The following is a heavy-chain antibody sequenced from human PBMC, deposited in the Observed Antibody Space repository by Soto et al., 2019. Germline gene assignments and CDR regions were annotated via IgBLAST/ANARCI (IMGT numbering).Heavy chain of an antibody. Sequence: QAQLVESGGGVVQPGRSLRLSCAASEFTFNTYAMHWVRQAPGKGLEWVAVIAYDGNDKYYADSVKGRFTISRDNSKNALYLPMNTLRPEDTAMYYCARDVGNYVPYYYGMDVWGQGTTVTVSS. J-gene: IGHJ6*02. V-gene: IGHV3-30*03. CDR2: IAYDGNDK. CDR1: EFTFNTYA. CDR3: ARDVGNYVPYYYGMDV. D-gene: IGHD1-7*01.